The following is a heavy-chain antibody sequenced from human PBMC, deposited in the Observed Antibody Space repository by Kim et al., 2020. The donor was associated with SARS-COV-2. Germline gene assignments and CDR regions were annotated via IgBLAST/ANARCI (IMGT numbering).Heavy chain of an antibody. Sequence: GGSLRLSCAASGFTFSSYAMSWVRQAPGKGLEWVSAISGSGASTYYADSVKGRFTISRDNSKNTLYLQMNSLRAEDTAVYYCAKYNYYDSSGYYPEFGYWGQGTLVTVSS. J-gene: IGHJ4*02. V-gene: IGHV3-23*01. CDR3: AKYNYYDSSGYYPEFGY. D-gene: IGHD3-22*01. CDR1: GFTFSSYA. CDR2: ISGSGAST.